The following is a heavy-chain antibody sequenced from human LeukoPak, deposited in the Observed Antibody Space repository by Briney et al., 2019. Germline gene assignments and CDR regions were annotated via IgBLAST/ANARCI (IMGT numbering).Heavy chain of an antibody. D-gene: IGHD4-17*01. V-gene: IGHV3-23*01. J-gene: IGHJ5*02. CDR3: AKDFSAGGNYGYGRFDP. CDR1: GFTFSNYV. Sequence: PGGSLRLSCAASGFTFSNYVMNWVRQAPGKGLEWVSAISGSGGCSNCADSVKGRFTISRDNSENTLYVQMNSLRAEDTGVYYCAKDFSAGGNYGYGRFDPWGQGTLVTVSS. CDR2: ISGSGGCS.